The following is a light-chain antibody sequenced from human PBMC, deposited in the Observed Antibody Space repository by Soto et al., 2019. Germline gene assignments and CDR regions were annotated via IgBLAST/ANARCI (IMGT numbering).Light chain of an antibody. V-gene: IGKV3-11*01. CDR3: HQHSNWPLT. CDR2: DAS. CDR1: QSVSSN. J-gene: IGKJ4*01. Sequence: EIVLIQSPATLSLSPWERATLSCRASQSVSSNLAWYQQNPGQAPRLLIFDASNRATGIPARFSGSGSGTDFILTISSLEPEAFAVYYCHQHSNWPLTFGGGTKVEIK.